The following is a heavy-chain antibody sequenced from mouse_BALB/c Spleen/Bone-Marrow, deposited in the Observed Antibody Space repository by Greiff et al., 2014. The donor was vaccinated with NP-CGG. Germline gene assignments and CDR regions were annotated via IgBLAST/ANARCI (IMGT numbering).Heavy chain of an antibody. V-gene: IGHV1-54*03. D-gene: IGHD3-3*01. CDR1: GYAFTNYL. Sequence: VKLMESGAELVRPGTSVKVSRKASGYAFTNYLIEWVKQRPGQGLEWIGVINPGSGGTNYNEKFKGKATLTADKSSSTAYMQLSSLTSDDSAVYFCARRDDAMDYWGQGTSVTVSS. CDR3: ARRDDAMDY. J-gene: IGHJ4*01. CDR2: INPGSGGT.